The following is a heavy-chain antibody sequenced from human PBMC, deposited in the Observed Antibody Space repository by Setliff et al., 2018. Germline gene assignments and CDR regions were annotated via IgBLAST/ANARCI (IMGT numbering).Heavy chain of an antibody. J-gene: IGHJ6*03. CDR1: GGSFNTYY. CDR2: VYYSGTA. V-gene: IGHV4-59*13. CDR3: ATRKSRGRLYYMDV. Sequence: KTSETLSLTCTVSGGSFNTYYWSWIRQTPGKGLEWIGFVYYSGTATYNPSLKSRVTVTVDTSKNQFSLRLNSVTAADTAVYYCATRKSRGRLYYMDVWGKGTTVTVSS. D-gene: IGHD1-26*01.